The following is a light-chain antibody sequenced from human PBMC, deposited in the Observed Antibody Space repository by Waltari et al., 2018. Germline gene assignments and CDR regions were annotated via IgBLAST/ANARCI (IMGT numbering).Light chain of an antibody. CDR1: QSIGRY. CDR3: QNHERLPAT. V-gene: IGKV3-20*01. CDR2: GAS. Sequence: EIVLTQSPGTLSLSPGERATLSCRASQSIGRYLAWYQQKPDQAPRLLIYGASSRATGIPDRFSVIGSGTDFSLTISRLEPEDFAVYYCQNHERLPATFGQGTKVEIK. J-gene: IGKJ1*01.